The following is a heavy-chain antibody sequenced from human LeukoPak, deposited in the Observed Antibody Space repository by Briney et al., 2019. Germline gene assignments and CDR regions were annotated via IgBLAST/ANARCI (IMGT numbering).Heavy chain of an antibody. D-gene: IGHD4-17*01. V-gene: IGHV3-66*03. J-gene: IGHJ5*02. Sequence: PGGSLRLSCAGSGFNVSNYYMSWVRQAPGKGLEWVSLIRDSGEPFYADSVRGRFTVSRDNSKNTMYLQMSRLRVEDTAVYFCARDRAVTQDWVEFDPWGQGTLVTVSS. CDR1: GFNVSNYY. CDR3: ARDRAVTQDWVEFDP. CDR2: IRDSGEP.